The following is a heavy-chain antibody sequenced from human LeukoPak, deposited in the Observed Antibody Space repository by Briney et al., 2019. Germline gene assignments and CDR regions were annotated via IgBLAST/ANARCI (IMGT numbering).Heavy chain of an antibody. CDR1: GFTFSSYG. D-gene: IGHD3-22*01. CDR2: ISYDGSNK. Sequence: PGGSLRLSCAASGFTFSSYGMHWVRQAPGKGLEWVAVISYDGSNKYYADSVEGRFTISRDNSKNTLYLQMNSLRAEDTAVYYCAKDKTYYYDSSGYHDYWGRGTLVTVSS. V-gene: IGHV3-30*18. J-gene: IGHJ4*02. CDR3: AKDKTYYYDSSGYHDY.